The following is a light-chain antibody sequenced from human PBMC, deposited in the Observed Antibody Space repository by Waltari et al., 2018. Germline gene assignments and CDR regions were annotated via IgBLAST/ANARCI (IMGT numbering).Light chain of an antibody. V-gene: IGLV3-1*01. J-gene: IGLJ2*01. CDR1: KLGENF. CDR3: QAWDSTTDVV. Sequence: SYALTQPPPVSVSPGQTAQITCSGDKLGENFVHRYQHKPGQAPRLIMYQDKKRPSGIPGRFSGSISGNTVTLTISGTQAMDEADYYCQAWDSTTDVVFGGGTKLTVL. CDR2: QDK.